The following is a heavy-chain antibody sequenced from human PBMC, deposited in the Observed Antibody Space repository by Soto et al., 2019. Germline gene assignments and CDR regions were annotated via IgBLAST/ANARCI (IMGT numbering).Heavy chain of an antibody. CDR2: IYHSGST. CDR1: GGSISSGGYS. V-gene: IGHV4-30-2*01. CDR3: ARVPSP. J-gene: IGHJ5*02. Sequence: QLQLQESGSGPVKPSQTLSLTCAVSGGSISSGGYSWSWIRQPPGKGLEWIGYIYHSGSTYYNPSLKSRVTISVDRSKNQFSLKLSSVTAADTAVYYCARVPSPWGQGTLVTVFS.